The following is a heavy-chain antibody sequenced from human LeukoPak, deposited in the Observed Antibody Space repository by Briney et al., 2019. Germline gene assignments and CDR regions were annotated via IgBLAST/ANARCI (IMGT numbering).Heavy chain of an antibody. D-gene: IGHD3-16*02. Sequence: KASETLSLTCSVSGGSINSYWWSWIRQSAGKGLEFIGRIYTTGMTNYNPSLKSRVSMSVDTSKNQFSLELRSVTAADTAVYFCARAGYTISSYRFDYWGQGALVTVSS. V-gene: IGHV4-4*07. CDR1: GGSINSYW. CDR2: IYTTGMT. J-gene: IGHJ4*02. CDR3: ARAGYTISSYRFDY.